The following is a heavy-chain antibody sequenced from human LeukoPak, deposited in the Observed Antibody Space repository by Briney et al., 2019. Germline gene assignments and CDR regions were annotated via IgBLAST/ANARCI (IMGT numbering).Heavy chain of an antibody. J-gene: IGHJ4*02. D-gene: IGHD6-13*01. CDR3: ARDLSLAGLDY. Sequence: PSETLSLTCTVSGGSLSSYYWSWIRQPPGKGLEWIGYIYYSGSTNYNPSLKSRVTISVDTSKNQLSLKLSSLTAADTAVYYCARDLSLAGLDYWGQGTLVTVSS. CDR1: GGSLSSYY. V-gene: IGHV4-59*01. CDR2: IYYSGST.